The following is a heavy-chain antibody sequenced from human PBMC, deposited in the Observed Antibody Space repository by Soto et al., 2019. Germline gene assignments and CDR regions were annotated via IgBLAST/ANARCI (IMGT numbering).Heavy chain of an antibody. Sequence: QVQLVESGGGVVQPGRSLRLSCAASGFTFSSYGMHWVRQAPGKGLEWVAVISYDGSNKYYADSVKGRFTISRDNSKNTLYLQMNSMRAEDTAVYYCGKDRHTAMVYHFDYWGQGTLVTVSS. CDR1: GFTFSSYG. J-gene: IGHJ4*02. D-gene: IGHD5-18*01. CDR2: ISYDGSNK. CDR3: GKDRHTAMVYHFDY. V-gene: IGHV3-30*18.